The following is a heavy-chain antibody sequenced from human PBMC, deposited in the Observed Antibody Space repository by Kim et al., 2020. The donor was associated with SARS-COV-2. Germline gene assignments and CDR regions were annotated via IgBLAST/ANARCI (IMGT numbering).Heavy chain of an antibody. V-gene: IGHV4-39*07. CDR2: IYYSGST. Sequence: SETLSLTCTVSGGSISSSSFYWGWIRQPPGKGLEWIGNIYYSGSTYFNPSLKSRVTISVDTSKNQFSLKLSSVTAADTAVYYCARLRTISRFDYCGQGTL. CDR3: ARLRTISRFDY. J-gene: IGHJ4*02. D-gene: IGHD3-3*01. CDR1: GGSISSSSFY.